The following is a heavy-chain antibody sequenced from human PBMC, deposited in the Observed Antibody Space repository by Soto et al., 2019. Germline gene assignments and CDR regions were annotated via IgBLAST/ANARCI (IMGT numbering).Heavy chain of an antibody. CDR2: GYTTGTR. D-gene: IGHD2-2*01. Sequence: SETLSLTCSVSGDSMSDSVSNDYWSWIRQSAGKGLEWMGRGYTTGTRNEKNPFKSRVTMSVDTAKKQFSIKLSSVTAADTAVYYCARGHGTTNFDFWAQGILVTVSS. J-gene: IGHJ4*02. V-gene: IGHV4-4*07. CDR3: ARGHGTTNFDF. CDR1: GDSMSDSVSNDY.